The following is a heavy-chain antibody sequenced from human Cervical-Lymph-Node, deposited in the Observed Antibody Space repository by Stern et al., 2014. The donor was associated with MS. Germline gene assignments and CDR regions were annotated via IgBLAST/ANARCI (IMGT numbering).Heavy chain of an antibody. J-gene: IGHJ3*01. CDR3: ARAWHGGTVSTITAFDV. D-gene: IGHD5/OR15-5a*01. CDR1: GGTFSSYA. CDR2: IIPIFVTA. V-gene: IGHV1-69*06. Sequence: DQLVQSGAEVKKPGSSVKVSCKASGGTFSSYAISWVRQAPGQGLEWMGGIIPIFVTANNAQTFQGRVTITADKSTSTAYMELSSLTSEDTAIYYCARAWHGGTVSTITAFDVWGQGTMVTVSS.